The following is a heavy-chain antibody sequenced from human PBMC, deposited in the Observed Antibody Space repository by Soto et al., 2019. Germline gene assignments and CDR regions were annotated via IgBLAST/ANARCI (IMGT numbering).Heavy chain of an antibody. Sequence: GGSLRLSCAASGFTFSSYAMSWVRQAPGKGLEWVSAISGSGGSTYYADSVKGRFTISRDNSKKTQYLQMNSLRAEDTAVYYCAKEVAKLYCSGGSCYSAHYYYYYMDVWGKGTTVTVSS. V-gene: IGHV3-23*01. D-gene: IGHD2-15*01. CDR2: ISGSGGST. CDR3: AKEVAKLYCSGGSCYSAHYYYYYMDV. J-gene: IGHJ6*03. CDR1: GFTFSSYA.